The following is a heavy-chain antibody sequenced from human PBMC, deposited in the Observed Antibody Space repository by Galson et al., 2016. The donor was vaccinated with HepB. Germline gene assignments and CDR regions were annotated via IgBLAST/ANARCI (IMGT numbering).Heavy chain of an antibody. D-gene: IGHD3-22*01. CDR3: AREGVYYYDSSGYSDAFDI. Sequence: SLRLSCAASGFTFSSYAMSWVRQAPGKGLEWVSAISGSGGSTYYADSVKGRFTISRDNSKSTLYLQMNSLRAEDTAVYYCAREGVYYYDSSGYSDAFDIWGQGTMVTVSS. CDR2: ISGSGGST. V-gene: IGHV3-23*01. J-gene: IGHJ3*02. CDR1: GFTFSSYA.